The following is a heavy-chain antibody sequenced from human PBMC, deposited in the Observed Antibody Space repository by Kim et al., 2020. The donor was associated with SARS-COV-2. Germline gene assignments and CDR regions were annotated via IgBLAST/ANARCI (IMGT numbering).Heavy chain of an antibody. Sequence: GGSLRLSCAASGFTFDDYAMHWVRQAPGKGLEWVSGISWNSGSIGYADSVKGRFTISRDNAKNSLYLQMNSLRAEDTALYYCAKDMSGQTGTVFDYWGQGTLVTVSS. CDR2: ISWNSGSI. D-gene: IGHD1-1*01. CDR1: GFTFDDYA. CDR3: AKDMSGQTGTVFDY. J-gene: IGHJ4*02. V-gene: IGHV3-9*01.